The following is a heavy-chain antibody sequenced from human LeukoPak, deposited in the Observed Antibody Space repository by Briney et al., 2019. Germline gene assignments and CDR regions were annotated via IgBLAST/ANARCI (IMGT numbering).Heavy chain of an antibody. Sequence: GGSLRLSCAASGFTFRRYGMSWVRQAPEKGLEWVSAISGSGSSTYYGDSVKGRFTISRDNSKNTLYLQMNSLRAEDTAVYYCAREGSHFDYWGQGTLVTVSS. CDR3: AREGSHFDY. CDR2: ISGSGSST. CDR1: GFTFRRYG. V-gene: IGHV3-23*01. J-gene: IGHJ4*02.